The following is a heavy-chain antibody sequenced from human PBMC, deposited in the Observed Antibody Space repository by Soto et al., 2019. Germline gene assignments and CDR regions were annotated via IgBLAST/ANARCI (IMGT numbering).Heavy chain of an antibody. Sequence: QVQLQESGPGLMKPSGTLSLTCAVSGGSVSTNWWSWVRQPPGKGLEWIGEIYHRGSTNYNPSLKSRVTMSVDKSQNHRSLNLNSVTAADTGVYYCARHIAVSGTRGFDFWGQGTVVTVSS. D-gene: IGHD6-19*01. V-gene: IGHV4-4*02. CDR1: GGSVSTNW. CDR3: ARHIAVSGTRGFDF. J-gene: IGHJ4*02. CDR2: IYHRGST.